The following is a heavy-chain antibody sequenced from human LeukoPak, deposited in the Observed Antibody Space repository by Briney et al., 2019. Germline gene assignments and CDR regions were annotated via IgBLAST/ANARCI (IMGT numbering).Heavy chain of an antibody. Sequence: ETLSLTCAVSGYSISSGFYWGWIRQPPGKGLAWVASISGGGGATFYGDSVKGRFTVARDNSRNTVYLEIDSLRAEDTALYYCARGASCNFNKCNSFDFWGQGTMLTVSS. CDR2: ISGGGGAT. CDR1: GYSISSGF. V-gene: IGHV3-23*01. J-gene: IGHJ3*01. CDR3: ARGASCNFNKCNSFDF. D-gene: IGHD2/OR15-2a*01.